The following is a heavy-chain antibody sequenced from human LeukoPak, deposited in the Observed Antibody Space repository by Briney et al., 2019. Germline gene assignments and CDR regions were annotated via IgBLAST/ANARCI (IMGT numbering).Heavy chain of an antibody. Sequence: SETLSLTCTVSGGSMSSGGYHWTWIRQHPGKGLEWIGYIYYSGSTYYNPSLKSRVTISVDTSKNQFSLKLSSVTAADTAVYYCARFDLVVTADDAFDIWGQGTMVTVSS. CDR1: GGSMSSGGYH. V-gene: IGHV4-31*03. D-gene: IGHD2-21*02. J-gene: IGHJ3*02. CDR3: ARFDLVVTADDAFDI. CDR2: IYYSGST.